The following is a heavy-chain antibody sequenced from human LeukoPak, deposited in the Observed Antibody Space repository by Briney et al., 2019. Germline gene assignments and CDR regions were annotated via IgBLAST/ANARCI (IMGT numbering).Heavy chain of an antibody. V-gene: IGHV3-72*01. D-gene: IGHD3-22*01. J-gene: IGHJ4*02. Sequence: GGSQRPSWAASGFIFSDHYMDWVRQAPGKGLEWIGRSKNKDYDCSTGYAASVKGRFTFSRDDPKTSLYLQMNRLTSEDTAVYYCTRIFYYGTRGYYPDFWGQGTLVTVSS. CDR2: SKNKDYDCST. CDR1: GFIFSDHY. CDR3: TRIFYYGTRGYYPDF.